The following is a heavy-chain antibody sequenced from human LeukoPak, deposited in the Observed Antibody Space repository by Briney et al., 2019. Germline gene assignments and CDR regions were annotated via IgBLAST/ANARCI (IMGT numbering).Heavy chain of an antibody. Sequence: PGGSLRLSCAASGFTFSSYWMSWVRQAPGKGLEWVANIKEDGSEKNYVDSVKGRFTISRDNAKNSLYLQMNSLRAEDTAVYYCALGCSSTSCYFDYWGQGTLVTVSS. CDR1: GFTFSSYW. CDR2: IKEDGSEK. D-gene: IGHD2-2*01. V-gene: IGHV3-7*01. CDR3: ALGCSSTSCYFDY. J-gene: IGHJ4*02.